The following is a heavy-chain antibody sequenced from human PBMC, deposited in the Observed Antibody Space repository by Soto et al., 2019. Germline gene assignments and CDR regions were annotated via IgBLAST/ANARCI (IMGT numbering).Heavy chain of an antibody. Sequence: PGGSLRLSCVASGFTFSNYGMHWVRQAPGKGLEWVAVMSDDGSHKYYADSVMGRFTISRDNSQNTLYLQMNSLRPEDTAVYYCAKDRDYSLTATLYNWFDPWGQGTLVTVSS. D-gene: IGHD3-9*01. J-gene: IGHJ5*02. CDR2: MSDDGSHK. V-gene: IGHV3-30*18. CDR3: AKDRDYSLTATLYNWFDP. CDR1: GFTFSNYG.